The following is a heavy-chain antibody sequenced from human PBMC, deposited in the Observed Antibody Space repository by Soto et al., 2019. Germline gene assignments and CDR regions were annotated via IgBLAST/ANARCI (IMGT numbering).Heavy chain of an antibody. V-gene: IGHV1-69*01. J-gene: IGHJ3*02. D-gene: IGHD4-17*01. CDR2: IIPIFGTA. CDR3: ARVGGSMTTVTTDAFDI. CDR1: GGTFSSYA. Sequence: QVQLVQSGAEVKKPGSSVKVSCKASGGTFSSYAISWVRQAPGQGLEWMGGIIPIFGTANYAQKFQGRVTITADESTRTAYMELSSLRSEDTAVYYCARVGGSMTTVTTDAFDIWGQGTMVTVSS.